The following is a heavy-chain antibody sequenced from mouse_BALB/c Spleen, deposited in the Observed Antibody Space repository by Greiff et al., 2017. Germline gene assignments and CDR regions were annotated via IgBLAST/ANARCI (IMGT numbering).Heavy chain of an antibody. CDR3: ARAYYGNFPMDY. J-gene: IGHJ4*01. CDR2: INPSNGRT. D-gene: IGHD2-10*01. CDR1: GYTFTSYW. Sequence: VQLQQPGAELVKPGASVKLSCKASGYTFTSYWMHWVKQRPGQGLEWIGEINPSNGRTNYNEKFKSKATLTVDKSSSTAYMQLSSLISEDSAVYYCARAYYGNFPMDYWGQGTSVTVSS. V-gene: IGHV1S81*02.